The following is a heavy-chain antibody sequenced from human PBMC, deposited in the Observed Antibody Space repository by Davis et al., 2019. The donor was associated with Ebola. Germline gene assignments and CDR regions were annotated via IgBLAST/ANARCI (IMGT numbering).Heavy chain of an antibody. CDR3: ARIRIDYDFWSGSEAPFEYYFDY. V-gene: IGHV2-26*01. CDR2: IFSNDEK. D-gene: IGHD3-3*01. J-gene: IGHJ4*02. Sequence: SGPTLVKPTETLTLTCTVSGFSLSNARMGVSWIRQPPGKALEWLAHIFSNDEKSYSTSLKSRLTISKDTSKSQVVLTMTNMDPVDTATYYCARIRIDYDFWSGSEAPFEYYFDYWGQGTLVTVSS. CDR1: GFSLSNARMG.